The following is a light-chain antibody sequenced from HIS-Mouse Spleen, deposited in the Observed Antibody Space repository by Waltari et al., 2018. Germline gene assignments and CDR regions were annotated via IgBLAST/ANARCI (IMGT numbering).Light chain of an antibody. J-gene: IGLJ1*01. CDR2: EGS. V-gene: IGLV2-14*02. Sequence: QSALTQPASVSGSPGQSITISCTGTSSDVGSYNLVSWYQQHPGKAPKLMIYEGSKRPSGVSNRFSGSKSGNTASLTISGLQAEDEADYYCSSYTSSSTHNYVFGTGTKVTVL. CDR1: SSDVGSYNL. CDR3: SSYTSSSTHNYV.